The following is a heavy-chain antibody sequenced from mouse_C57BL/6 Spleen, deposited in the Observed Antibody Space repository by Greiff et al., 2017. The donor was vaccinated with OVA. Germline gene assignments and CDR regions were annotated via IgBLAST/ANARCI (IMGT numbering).Heavy chain of an antibody. CDR2: ISAGGSYT. Sequence: DVKLVESGGGLVKPGGSLKLSCAASGFTFSSYAMSWVRQTPGKRLEWVATISAGGSYTYYPDNVKGRFTISRDTAKNNPYLQLSHLTSEDTAMSYCARDREYCFDYSVYGSARAVSS. CDR3: ARDREYCFDY. D-gene: IGHD5-1*01. CDR1: GFTFSSYA. J-gene: IGHJ2*01. V-gene: IGHV5-4*01.